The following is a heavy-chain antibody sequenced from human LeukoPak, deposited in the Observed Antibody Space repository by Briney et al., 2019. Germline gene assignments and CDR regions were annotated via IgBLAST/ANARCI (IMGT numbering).Heavy chain of an antibody. CDR2: IRYTGNNE. J-gene: IGHJ4*02. Sequence: GGSLRLSCAASGFTFSNYDMHWVRQAPGKGLEWVTFIRYTGNNEFYADSVKGRFTVSRDNSKNTLYLQMSSLRVEDTAVYYCAKDPRRYSRTGGYFDYWGQGTLVTVSS. CDR1: GFTFSNYD. CDR3: AKDPRRYSRTGGYFDY. D-gene: IGHD6-13*01. V-gene: IGHV3-30*02.